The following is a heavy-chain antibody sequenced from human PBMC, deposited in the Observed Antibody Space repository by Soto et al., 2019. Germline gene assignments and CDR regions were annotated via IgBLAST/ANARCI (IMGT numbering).Heavy chain of an antibody. J-gene: IGHJ4*02. Sequence: QVQLVESGGGVVQPGKSLGLSCAASGFTFSSYGIHWVRQAPGKGLEWVAVISYDGSNKNYADSVKGRFTISRDDSKNAVYLQMNSLRAEDTAMYFCARALLISFYDIYDHEYYFDYWGQGTLVTVSS. CDR3: ARALLISFYDIYDHEYYFDY. D-gene: IGHD3-16*01. V-gene: IGHV3-30*03. CDR1: GFTFSSYG. CDR2: ISYDGSNK.